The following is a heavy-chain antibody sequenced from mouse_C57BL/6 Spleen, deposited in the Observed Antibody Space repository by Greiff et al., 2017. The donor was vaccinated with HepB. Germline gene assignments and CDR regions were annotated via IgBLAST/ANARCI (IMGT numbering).Heavy chain of an antibody. D-gene: IGHD1-1*01. CDR1: GFSLTSYG. CDR2: IWGDGST. J-gene: IGHJ4*01. CDR3: AKRITTVVATTDYAMDY. V-gene: IGHV2-3*01. Sequence: VMLVESGPGLVAPSQSLSITCTVSGFSLTSYGVSWVRQPPGKGLEWLGVIWGDGSTNYHSALISRLSISKDNSKSQVFLKLNSLQTDDTATYYCAKRITTVVATTDYAMDYWGQGTSVTVSS.